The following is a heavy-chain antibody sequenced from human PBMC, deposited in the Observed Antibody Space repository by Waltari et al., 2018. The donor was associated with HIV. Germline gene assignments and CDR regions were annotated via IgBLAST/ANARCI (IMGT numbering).Heavy chain of an antibody. D-gene: IGHD6-6*01. Sequence: QVQLQESGPGLVKPSETLSLTCPVSVGSISSYYWSWIRQPPGKGLEWIGYIYFSGNTNYNPSIKSQVTISVDTSKNQFSLKRSSVTAADTAVYYCARHSSSSRGWFDPWGQGTLVTVSS. CDR1: VGSISSYY. V-gene: IGHV4-59*08. J-gene: IGHJ5*02. CDR2: IYFSGNT. CDR3: ARHSSSSRGWFDP.